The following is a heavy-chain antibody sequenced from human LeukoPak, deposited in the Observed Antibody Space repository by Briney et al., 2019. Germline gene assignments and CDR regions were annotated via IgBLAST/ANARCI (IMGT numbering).Heavy chain of an antibody. D-gene: IGHD2-21*02. CDR2: ISSDGSNT. CDR3: ARDPYCGGDCYSGLFDY. CDR1: GFTFSSYS. J-gene: IGHJ4*02. V-gene: IGHV3-74*01. Sequence: GSLRLSCAASGFTFSSYSMNWVRQAPGKGLVWVSRISSDGSNTKYADSVKGRFTISRDNAKNTLYLQMSSLRAEDAAVYYCARDPYCGGDCYSGLFDYWGQGTLVTVSS.